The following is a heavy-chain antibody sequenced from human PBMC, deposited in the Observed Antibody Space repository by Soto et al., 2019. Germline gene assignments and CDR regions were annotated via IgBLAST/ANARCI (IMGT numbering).Heavy chain of an antibody. CDR1: GGSMRSSNW. CDR2: IYHSGST. J-gene: IGHJ5*02. V-gene: IGHV4-4*02. CDR3: ARVIATAVHWFDP. Sequence: SESLALTCAVSGGSMRSSNWWGWVRQPPGKGLEWIGEIYHSGSTNYNPSLKSRVTISVDKSKNQFSLKLNSVTAADTAVYYCARVIATAVHWFDPWGQGTLVTVSS. D-gene: IGHD6-13*01.